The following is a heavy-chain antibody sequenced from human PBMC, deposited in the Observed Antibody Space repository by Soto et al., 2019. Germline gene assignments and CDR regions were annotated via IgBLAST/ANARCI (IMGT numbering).Heavy chain of an antibody. J-gene: IGHJ5*02. CDR3: ARRPRAYCSSTSCTGGWFDP. CDR1: GGSFSGYY. V-gene: IGHV4-34*01. D-gene: IGHD2-2*01. CDR2: INHSGST. Sequence: PSETLSLTCAVYGGSFSGYYWSWIRQPPGKGLEWIGEINHSGSTNYNPSLKSRVTISVDTSKNQFSLKLSSVTAADTAVYYCARRPRAYCSSTSCTGGWFDPWGQGTLVTVSS.